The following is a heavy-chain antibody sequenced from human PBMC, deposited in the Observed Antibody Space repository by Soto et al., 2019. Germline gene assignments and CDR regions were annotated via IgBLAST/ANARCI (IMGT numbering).Heavy chain of an antibody. D-gene: IGHD3-22*01. Sequence: QVQLVQSGAEVKKPGSSVKVSCKASGGTFSDYSINWVRQAPGQGLEWMGGFLPIFGTANYAQKFQGRVTITADESTSTAYMDLSSLRSEDTAIYYCARGWDHYDSSGLRTWFDPWGQGTLVTVSP. V-gene: IGHV1-69*01. CDR1: GGTFSDYS. J-gene: IGHJ5*02. CDR3: ARGWDHYDSSGLRTWFDP. CDR2: FLPIFGTA.